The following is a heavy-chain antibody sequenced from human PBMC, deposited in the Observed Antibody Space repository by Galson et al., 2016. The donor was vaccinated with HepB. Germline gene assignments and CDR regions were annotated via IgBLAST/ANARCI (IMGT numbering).Heavy chain of an antibody. CDR3: ASAPAATESDY. CDR2: IKQDGSEK. Sequence: SLRLSCAASGFTFSGYWMTWVRQAPGKGLEWVANIKQDGSEKSYVDSVKGRFTISRDNAKNLVYLQMNSLRAEDTAMYYCASAPAATESDYWGQGTLATVSP. V-gene: IGHV3-7*01. CDR1: GFTFSGYW. D-gene: IGHD6-25*01. J-gene: IGHJ4*02.